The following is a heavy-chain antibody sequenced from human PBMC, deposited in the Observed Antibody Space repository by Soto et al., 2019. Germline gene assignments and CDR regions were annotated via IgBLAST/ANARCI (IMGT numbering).Heavy chain of an antibody. D-gene: IGHD6-19*01. Sequence: PSATLSLTCTVSGYIISGGYYWGWFRQPPGKGLEWIGTIYHSGTTYYNLSLKSRVTISVDTSKNQFSLKLSFVTAADTAVYYCARDDWLVQYFQHWGQGTLVPVS. CDR3: ARDDWLVQYFQH. CDR2: IYHSGTT. V-gene: IGHV4-38-2*02. J-gene: IGHJ1*01. CDR1: GYIISGGYY.